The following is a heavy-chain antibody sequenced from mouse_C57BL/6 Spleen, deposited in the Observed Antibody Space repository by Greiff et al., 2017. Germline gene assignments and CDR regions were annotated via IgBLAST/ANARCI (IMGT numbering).Heavy chain of an antibody. CDR3: ARWWLLLYFDG. Sequence: EVMLVESEGGLVQPGGSMKLSCKASGFTFRDYYMAWVRQVPGKGLEWVANINYDGSSTYYLDTLKSRFIISRDNAKNILYLQMSSLKSEDTDSYYCARWWLLLYFDGWGTGTTVTVSS. CDR2: INYDGSST. CDR1: GFTFRDYY. D-gene: IGHD2-3*01. V-gene: IGHV5-16*01. J-gene: IGHJ1*03.